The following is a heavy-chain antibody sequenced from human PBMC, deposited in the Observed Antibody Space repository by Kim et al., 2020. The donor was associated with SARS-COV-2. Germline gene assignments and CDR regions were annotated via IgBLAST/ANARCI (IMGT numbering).Heavy chain of an antibody. J-gene: IGHJ6*03. CDR3: TTETPYCSSTSCPYYYYYYYMDV. V-gene: IGHV3-15*01. D-gene: IGHD2-2*01. Sequence: GGSLRLSCAASGFTFSNAWMSWVRQAPGKGLEWVGRIKSKTDGGTTDYAAPVKGRFTISRDDSKNTLYLQMNSLKTEDTAVYYCTTETPYCSSTSCPYYYYYYYMDVWGKGTTVTVSS. CDR2: IKSKTDGGTT. CDR1: GFTFSNAW.